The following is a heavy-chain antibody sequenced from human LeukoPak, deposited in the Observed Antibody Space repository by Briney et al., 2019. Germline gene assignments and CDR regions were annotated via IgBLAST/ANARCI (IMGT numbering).Heavy chain of an antibody. J-gene: IGHJ4*02. D-gene: IGHD3-16*01. CDR3: AKDTYSAKISLWGD. CDR2: ISGSGGST. CDR1: GCTFSSYA. V-gene: IGHV3-23*01. Sequence: PGGSLRLSCAASGCTFSSYAMSWVRQAPGKGLEWVSAISGSGGSTYYADSVKGRFTISRNNSKNTLYLQMNSLRAEDTAVFYCAKDTYSAKISLWGDWGQGTLVTVSS.